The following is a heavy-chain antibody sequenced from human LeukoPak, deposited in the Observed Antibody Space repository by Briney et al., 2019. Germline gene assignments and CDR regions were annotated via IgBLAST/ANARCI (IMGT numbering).Heavy chain of an antibody. CDR2: ISGSGGRT. Sequence: GGSVRLLCAASGFTFSSYAMMGLRHARGKALVGVLAISGSGGRTYYADSVKGRFTITRDKSKNTLYLQMNSLRAEDTAVYYCAKVRRGLQNYYWGQGTLVTVSS. D-gene: IGHD5-18*01. V-gene: IGHV3-23*01. CDR3: AKVRRGLQNYY. J-gene: IGHJ4*02. CDR1: GFTFSSYA.